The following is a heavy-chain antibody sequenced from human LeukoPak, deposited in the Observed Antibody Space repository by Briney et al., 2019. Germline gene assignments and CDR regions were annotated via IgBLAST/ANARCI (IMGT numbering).Heavy chain of an antibody. CDR2: ISSSSSTI. CDR1: GSTFSTDA. D-gene: IGHD5-12*01. CDR3: AKARGYSGYDTVDYFDY. J-gene: IGHJ4*02. V-gene: IGHV3-48*01. Sequence: GGSLRLSCAASGSTFSTDAMHWVRQAPGKGLEWVSYISSSSSTIYYADSVKGRFTISRDNAKNSLYLQMNSLRAEDTALYYCAKARGYSGYDTVDYFDYWGQGTLVTVSS.